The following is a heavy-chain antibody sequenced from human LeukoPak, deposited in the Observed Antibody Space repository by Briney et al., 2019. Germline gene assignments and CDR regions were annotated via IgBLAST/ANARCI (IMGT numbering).Heavy chain of an antibody. CDR1: GFTLSRYA. CDR2: LQSDGNNR. V-gene: IGHV3-30*02. J-gene: IGHJ4*02. CDR3: AKNWATYYFDY. D-gene: IGHD3-16*01. Sequence: GGSLRLPCAASGFTLSRYAMHWVRQAPGKGLEWVAFLQSDGNNRYYADSVKGRFTISRDNSKNTLFLQMSSLRAEDTAVYYCAKNWATYYFDYWGQGTLVTVSS.